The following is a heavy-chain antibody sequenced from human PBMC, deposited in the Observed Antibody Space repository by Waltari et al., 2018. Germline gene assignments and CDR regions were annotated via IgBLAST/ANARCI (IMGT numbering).Heavy chain of an antibody. J-gene: IGHJ4*02. V-gene: IGHV3-30*02. CDR1: EFTLSSYG. D-gene: IGHD5-18*01. Sequence: QVQLVESGGGVVWPGGSLRLSCAASEFTLSSYGRHLVGQAPGMGLEWVAFIRYDGSNKYYADSVKGRFTISRDNSKNTLYLQMNSLRAEDTAVYYCAKDQYSYGYLDYWGQGTLVTVSS. CDR2: IRYDGSNK. CDR3: AKDQYSYGYLDY.